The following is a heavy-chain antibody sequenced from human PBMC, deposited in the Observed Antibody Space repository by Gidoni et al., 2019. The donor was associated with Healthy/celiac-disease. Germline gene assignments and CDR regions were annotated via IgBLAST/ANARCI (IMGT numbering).Heavy chain of an antibody. CDR3: ALSSGSYGSAFDI. CDR2: INHSGST. D-gene: IGHD1-26*01. CDR1: GGSFSGYS. Sequence: QVQLQQWGAGLLKPSETLSLTCAVYGGSFSGYSWSWTRQPPGKGLEWIGEINHSGSTNYNPSLKSRVTISVDTSKNQFSLKLSSVTAADTAVYYCALSSGSYGSAFDIWGQGTMVTVSS. J-gene: IGHJ3*02. V-gene: IGHV4-34*01.